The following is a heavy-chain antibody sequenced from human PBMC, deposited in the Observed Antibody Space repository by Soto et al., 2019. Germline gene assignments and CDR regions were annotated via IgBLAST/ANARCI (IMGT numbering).Heavy chain of an antibody. D-gene: IGHD4-17*01. Sequence: GASVKVSCKASGYTFTSYYMHWVRQAPGQGLEWMGIINPSGGSTSYAQKFQGRVTMTRDTSTSTVYMELNSLRAEDTAVYYCAKAGGDYPLYYGMDVWGQGTTVTVSS. CDR3: AKAGGDYPLYYGMDV. V-gene: IGHV1-46*01. CDR2: INPSGGST. CDR1: GYTFTSYY. J-gene: IGHJ6*02.